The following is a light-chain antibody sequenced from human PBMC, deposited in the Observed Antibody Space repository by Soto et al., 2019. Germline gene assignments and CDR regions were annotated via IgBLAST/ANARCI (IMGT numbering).Light chain of an antibody. V-gene: IGKV3-15*01. CDR2: SAS. CDR3: QQYGSSPQT. CDR1: QSVSSD. J-gene: IGKJ1*01. Sequence: IVMTQSPATLSVSPWERATLSCRASQSVSSDLAWYHQKPGQAPRLLIYSASTRATGIPARFSGSGSGTDFTLTISRLEPEDFAVYYCQQYGSSPQTFGQGTKVDIK.